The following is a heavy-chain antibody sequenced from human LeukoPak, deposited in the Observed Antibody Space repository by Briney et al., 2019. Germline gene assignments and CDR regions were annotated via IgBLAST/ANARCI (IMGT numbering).Heavy chain of an antibody. CDR2: ISGSGSML. V-gene: IGHV3-11*04. Sequence: GGSLRLSCAASGFTFSDYYMSWVRQAPGKGLEWVSYISGSGSMLQYADSVKGRSTISRDNAKNSLYLQMSTLRAEDTAVYYCARRPYSTSWYYFDYRGQGTLVTVSS. CDR3: ARRPYSTSWYYFDY. CDR1: GFTFSDYY. D-gene: IGHD6-13*01. J-gene: IGHJ4*02.